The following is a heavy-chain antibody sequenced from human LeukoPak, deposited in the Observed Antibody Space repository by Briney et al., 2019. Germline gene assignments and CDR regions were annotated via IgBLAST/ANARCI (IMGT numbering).Heavy chain of an antibody. V-gene: IGHV1-46*01. CDR2: INPSGGST. D-gene: IGHD5-24*01. J-gene: IGHJ6*02. Sequence: ASVKVSCKASGYTFTSYYMHWVRQAPGQGLEWMGIINPSGGSTSYAQKFQGRVTMTRDTSTSTVYMELSSLRSEDTAVYYCAASTINRMSTGPDYYYYGMDVWGQGTTVTVSS. CDR3: AASTINRMSTGPDYYYYGMDV. CDR1: GYTFTSYY.